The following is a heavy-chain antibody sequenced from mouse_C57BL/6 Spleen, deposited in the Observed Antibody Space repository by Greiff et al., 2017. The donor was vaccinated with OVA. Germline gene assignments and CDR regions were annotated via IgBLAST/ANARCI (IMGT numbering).Heavy chain of an antibody. CDR3: ARGDGYYVYFDY. V-gene: IGHV3-6*01. CDR2: ISYDGSN. D-gene: IGHD2-3*01. J-gene: IGHJ2*01. Sequence: DVQLQESGPGLVKPSQSLSLTCSVTGYSITSGYYWNWIRQFPGNKLEWMGYISYDGSNNYNPSLKNRISITRDTSKNQFFLKLNSVTTEDTATYYCARGDGYYVYFDYWGQGTTLTVSS. CDR1: GYSITSGYY.